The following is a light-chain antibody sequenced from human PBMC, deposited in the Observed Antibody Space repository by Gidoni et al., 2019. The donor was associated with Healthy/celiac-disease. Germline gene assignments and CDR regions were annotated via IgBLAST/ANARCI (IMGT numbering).Light chain of an antibody. J-gene: IGKJ1*01. Sequence: DIQMTQSPSTLSASVVDRVTITCRASQSSSSWLAWYQQKPGKAPKLLIYKASSLESGVPSRFIGSGSGTEFTLTLSSLQPDDFSTYYCQQYNSYWTFGQGTKVEIK. CDR3: QQYNSYWT. CDR2: KAS. V-gene: IGKV1-5*03. CDR1: QSSSSW.